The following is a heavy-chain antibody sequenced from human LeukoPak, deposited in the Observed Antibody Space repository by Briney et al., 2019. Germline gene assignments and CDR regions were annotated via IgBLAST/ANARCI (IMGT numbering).Heavy chain of an antibody. CDR1: GFTVSSNY. V-gene: IGHV3-53*01. Sequence: QAGGSLRLSCAASGFTVSSNYMSWVRQAPGKGLEWVSVIYSGGSTYYANSVKGRFTISRDNSKNTLYLQMNSLRAEDTAAYYCARAHSYYDSSGYYFDYWGQGTLVTVSS. D-gene: IGHD3-22*01. CDR3: ARAHSYYDSSGYYFDY. J-gene: IGHJ4*02. CDR2: IYSGGST.